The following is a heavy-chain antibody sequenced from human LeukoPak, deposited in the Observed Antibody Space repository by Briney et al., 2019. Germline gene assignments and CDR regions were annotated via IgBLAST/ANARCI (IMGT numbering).Heavy chain of an antibody. V-gene: IGHV3-72*01. CDR2: IRNKDHRYST. D-gene: IGHD3-3*01. J-gene: IGHJ4*02. CDR3: VRGHDSFDY. CDR1: GFTFSDHY. Sequence: GGSPRLSSALPGFTFSDHYMDWGRQAAGKGREWVVRIRNKDHRYSTEYAASVTGRFTISRAESKNSLYLQMNSRRIEDTAIYFCVRGHDSFDYWGEGTLVTVSS.